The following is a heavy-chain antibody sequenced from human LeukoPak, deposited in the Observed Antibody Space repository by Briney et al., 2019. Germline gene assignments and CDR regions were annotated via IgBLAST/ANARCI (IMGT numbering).Heavy chain of an antibody. CDR2: IRKKSKSYTT. CDR1: GFTFSDLY. CDR3: ASGYCTGGSCYAGHY. Sequence: PGGSLRLSWAVSGFTFSDLYMDWVRQAPGKGLEWVGRIRKKSKSYTTENAASVKCRFTISRDDSKNSLYLQMNSLKTVDTAVYYCASGYCTGGSCYAGHYWGQGTLVTVSS. V-gene: IGHV3-72*01. D-gene: IGHD2-15*01. J-gene: IGHJ4*02.